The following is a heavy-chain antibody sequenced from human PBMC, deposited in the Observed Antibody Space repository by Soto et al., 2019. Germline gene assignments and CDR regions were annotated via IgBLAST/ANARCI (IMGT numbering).Heavy chain of an antibody. J-gene: IGHJ4*02. CDR1: GGSISSYY. V-gene: IGHV4-59*01. CDR3: ARANTPPEVLDY. CDR2: IYYSGST. Sequence: PSETLSLTCTVSGGSISSYYWSWIRQPPGKGLEWIGYIYYSGSTNYNPSLKSRVTISVDTSKNQFSLKLSSVTAADTAVYYCARANTPPEVLDYSGQGTLVPVSS.